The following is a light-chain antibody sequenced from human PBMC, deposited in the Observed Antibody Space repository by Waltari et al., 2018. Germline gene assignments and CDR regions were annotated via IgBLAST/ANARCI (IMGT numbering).Light chain of an antibody. CDR1: QGVWKY. Sequence: DIQMTQSPSSLSASVGDRVTITCRAGQGVWKYLAWYQQKPGKVPRLLIYGASTLQSGVPSRFSGSGSGTDFTLTISSLQPEDVATYYCQKYDAAPLTFGGGTKVEIK. V-gene: IGKV1-27*01. J-gene: IGKJ4*01. CDR3: QKYDAAPLT. CDR2: GAS.